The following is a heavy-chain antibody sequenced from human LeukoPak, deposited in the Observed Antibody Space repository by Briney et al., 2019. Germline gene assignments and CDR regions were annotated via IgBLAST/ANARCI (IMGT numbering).Heavy chain of an antibody. CDR3: AKDGDVAVAGTGDY. V-gene: IGHV3-23*01. CDR1: GXDLTXHA. CDR2: ISGSGGST. Sequence: XGSXXLSXXASGXDLTXHAMSWXRXXPXXXXXXXAAISGSGGSTYYADSVKGRFTISRDNSKNTLYLQMNSLRAEDTAVYYCAKDGDVAVAGTGDYWGQGTLVTVSS. D-gene: IGHD6-19*01. J-gene: IGHJ4*02.